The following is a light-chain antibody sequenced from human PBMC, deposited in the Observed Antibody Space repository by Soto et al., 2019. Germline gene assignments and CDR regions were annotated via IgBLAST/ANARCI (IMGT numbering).Light chain of an antibody. CDR2: GAS. CDR1: QSVSSN. J-gene: IGKJ3*01. CDR3: QQYNNWPPFT. V-gene: IGKV3-15*01. Sequence: EIVMTQSPATLSVSPGERATLSCRASQSVSSNLAWYQQKPGQAPRLLIYGASTRATGLPARFSGSGSGTEFTLTISRLQSEDFAVYYCQQYNNWPPFTFGPGTKVDIK.